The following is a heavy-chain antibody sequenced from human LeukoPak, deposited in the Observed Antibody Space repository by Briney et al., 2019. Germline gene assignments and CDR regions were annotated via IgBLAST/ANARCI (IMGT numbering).Heavy chain of an antibody. CDR2: IYHSGST. CDR3: ARYYGSGSYPLDWFDP. CDR1: GYSISSGYY. J-gene: IGHJ5*02. V-gene: IGHV4-38-2*01. Sequence: SETLSLTCAVSGYSISSGYYWGWIRQPPGKGLEWIGSIYHSGSTYYNPSLKSRVTISVDTSKNQFSLKPSSVTAADTAVYYCARYYGSGSYPLDWFDPWGQGTLVTVSS. D-gene: IGHD3-10*01.